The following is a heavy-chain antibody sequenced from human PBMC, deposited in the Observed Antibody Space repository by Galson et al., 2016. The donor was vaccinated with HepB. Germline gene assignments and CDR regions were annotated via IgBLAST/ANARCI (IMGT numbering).Heavy chain of an antibody. V-gene: IGHV1-8*01. D-gene: IGHD7-27*01. CDR2: MNPNSGNT. Sequence: SVKVSCKASGYTFTNYDINWVRQATGQGPEWMGWMNPNSGNTGYAQKFQGRITMTRDISISTAYMELSNLRSEDTAVYYCARNPALTGDFDYWGQGSLVTVSS. CDR3: ARNPALTGDFDY. J-gene: IGHJ4*02. CDR1: GYTFTNYD.